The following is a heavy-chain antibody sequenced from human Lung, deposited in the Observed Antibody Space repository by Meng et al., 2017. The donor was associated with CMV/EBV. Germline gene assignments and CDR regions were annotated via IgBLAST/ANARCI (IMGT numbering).Heavy chain of an antibody. CDR2: IIPYLDES. D-gene: IGHD3-10*01. CDR3: AGRGPYGRVLNV. V-gene: IGHV1-69*10. J-gene: IGHJ3*01. Sequence: SXXVSCKASGGTSNTYTFNWVRQAPGRGLEWMGGIIPYLDESNYAQTFQGRLTITSDRSTAAFMELTSLRSEDTAVYFCAGRGPYGRVLNVWGQGTLVTVSS. CDR1: GGTSNTYT.